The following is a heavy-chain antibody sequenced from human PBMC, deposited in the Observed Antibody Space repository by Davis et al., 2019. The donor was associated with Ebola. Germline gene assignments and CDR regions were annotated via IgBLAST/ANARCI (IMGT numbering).Heavy chain of an antibody. CDR3: ARGGYYDRSGYSHAAFDI. J-gene: IGHJ3*02. CDR1: GFRFGDYA. CDR2: ISWNSGRI. V-gene: IGHV3-9*01. Sequence: GGSLRLSCVASGFRFGDYAMHWVRQGPGKGLEWVSSISWNSGRIGYADSVKGRFTISRDNAKNSVYLQLNSLTDEDTAVYYCARGGYYDRSGYSHAAFDIWGQGTMVTVSS. D-gene: IGHD3-22*01.